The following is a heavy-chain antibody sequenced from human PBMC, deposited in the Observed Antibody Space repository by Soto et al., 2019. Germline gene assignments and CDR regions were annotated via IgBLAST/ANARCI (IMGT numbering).Heavy chain of an antibody. J-gene: IGHJ6*02. CDR2: ISYDGNNK. Sequence: QVQLVESGGGVVQPGRSLRLSCAASGFTFSSYGMHWVRQAAGKGLEWVAVISYDGNNKYYADSVKGRFTISRDNSKNTLYLQMNSLRAEDTAVYYCAKILELGDYAYYYYGMNVLGQGTTVTVSS. CDR1: GFTFSSYG. CDR3: AKILELGDYAYYYYGMNV. V-gene: IGHV3-30*18. D-gene: IGHD4-17*01.